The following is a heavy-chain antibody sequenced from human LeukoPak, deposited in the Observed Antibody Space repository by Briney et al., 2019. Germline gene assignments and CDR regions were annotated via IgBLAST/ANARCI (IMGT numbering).Heavy chain of an antibody. V-gene: IGHV3-23*01. D-gene: IGHD2-8*01. CDR1: GFTFSSYA. J-gene: IGHJ4*02. CDR3: AKDQGLMVYAIFDY. CDR2: ISGSGGST. Sequence: GGSLRLSCAASGFTFSSYAMSWVRQAPGKGLEWVSAISGSGGSTYYADSVKGRFTISRDNSKNTLYLQVNSLRAEDTAVYYCAKDQGLMVYAIFDYWGQGTLVTVSS.